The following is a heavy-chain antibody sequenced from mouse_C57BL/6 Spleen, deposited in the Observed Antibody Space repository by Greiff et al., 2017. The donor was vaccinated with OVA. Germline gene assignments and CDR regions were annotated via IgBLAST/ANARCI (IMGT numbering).Heavy chain of an antibody. CDR1: GYTFTGYW. Sequence: QVQLQQSGAELMKPGASVKLSCKATGYTFTGYWIEWVKQRPGHGLEWIGEILPGSGSTNYNEKFKGKATFTADTSSNTAYMQLSSLTTEDSAIYYGARKGTTVVGHYYAMDYWGQGTSVTVSS. D-gene: IGHD1-1*01. J-gene: IGHJ4*01. V-gene: IGHV1-9*01. CDR3: ARKGTTVVGHYYAMDY. CDR2: ILPGSGST.